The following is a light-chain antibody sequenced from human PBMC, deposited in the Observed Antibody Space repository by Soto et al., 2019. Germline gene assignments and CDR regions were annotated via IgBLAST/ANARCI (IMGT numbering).Light chain of an antibody. CDR3: QQYADSPRT. V-gene: IGKV3-20*01. J-gene: IGKJ1*01. Sequence: EIVLTQSPGTLSLSPGERATLSCRASQSVGNNYLAWYQQKPGQAPRFLIYGASSRATGIPDRFSGSGSGTDFTLTISRLEPEDFAVYYCQQYADSPRTFGQGTKVEIK. CDR2: GAS. CDR1: QSVGNNY.